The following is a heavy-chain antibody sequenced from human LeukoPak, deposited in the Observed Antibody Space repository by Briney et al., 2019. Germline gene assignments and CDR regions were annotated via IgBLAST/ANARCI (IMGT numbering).Heavy chain of an antibody. Sequence: PGGSLRLSCAASGFTFSSYSMNWVRQAPGKGLEWVSSISSSSSYIYYADSVKGRFTISRDNAKNSLYLQMNSLRAEGTAVYYCARDQGYSYGYEFDYWGQGTLVTVSS. D-gene: IGHD5-18*01. CDR3: ARDQGYSYGYEFDY. J-gene: IGHJ4*02. CDR2: ISSSSSYI. CDR1: GFTFSSYS. V-gene: IGHV3-21*01.